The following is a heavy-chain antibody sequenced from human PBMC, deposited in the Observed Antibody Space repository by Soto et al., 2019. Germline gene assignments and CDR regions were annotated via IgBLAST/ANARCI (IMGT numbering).Heavy chain of an antibody. CDR2: ISHNDEPKI. CDR1: GFSFKNYA. D-gene: IGHD3-10*01. J-gene: IGHJ4*01. V-gene: IGHV3-30-3*01. CDR3: ARGVRAETYYNAFDY. Sequence: QVQLVESGGGVVQPGSSLRLSCAASGFSFKNYAFHWVRQAPGKGLGWVALISHNDEPKIFYADSVQGRFTISRDNFKNTVYLQMNSLRDEDTAVYHCARGVRAETYYNAFDYWGQGTQVTVSS.